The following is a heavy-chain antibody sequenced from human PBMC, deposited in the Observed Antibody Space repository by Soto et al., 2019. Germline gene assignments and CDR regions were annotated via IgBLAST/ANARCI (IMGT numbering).Heavy chain of an antibody. CDR2: ISSSSSYI. V-gene: IGHV3-21*01. CDR3: ERPEYYYDSRGYYGY. D-gene: IGHD3-22*01. Sequence: EVQLVESGGGLVKPGGSLRLSCAASGFTFSSYSMNWVRQAPGKGLEWVSSISSSSSYIYYADSVKGRFTISRDNAKNSQYLKMNSLRAEDTGVYYCERPEYYYDSRGYYGYWGQGTLVTVSS. J-gene: IGHJ4*02. CDR1: GFTFSSYS.